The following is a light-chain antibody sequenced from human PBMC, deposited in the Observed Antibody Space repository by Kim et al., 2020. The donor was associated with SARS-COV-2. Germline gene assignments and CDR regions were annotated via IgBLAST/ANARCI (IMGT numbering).Light chain of an antibody. CDR1: NIGRKS. Sequence: VAPGKTARIHCGGNNIGRKSIHWYQHKPGQAPVLVIYYDSDRPPGVSERFSASNSGNTATLAISSVEPGDEADYYCQVWENTLRTFGGGTQLTVL. CDR3: QVWENTLRT. CDR2: YDS. J-gene: IGLJ2*01. V-gene: IGLV3-21*01.